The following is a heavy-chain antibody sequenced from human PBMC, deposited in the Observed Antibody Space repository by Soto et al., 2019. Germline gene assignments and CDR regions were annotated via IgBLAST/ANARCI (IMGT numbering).Heavy chain of an antibody. V-gene: IGHV1-18*01. CDR1: GYTFTTSS. Sequence: QVQLVQSGVEVKAPGASVKVSCKASGYTFTTSSISWVRQAPGQGLEWMGWISGYNGNTNYAQKIQGRVTLTTDTSTNTAYMELRSLRSDDTAVYYCARGGISPDYWGQGTLVTVSS. D-gene: IGHD3-10*01. CDR2: ISGYNGNT. CDR3: ARGGISPDY. J-gene: IGHJ4*02.